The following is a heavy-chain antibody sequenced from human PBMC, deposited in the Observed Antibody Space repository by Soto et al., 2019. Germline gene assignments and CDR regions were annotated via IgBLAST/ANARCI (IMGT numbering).Heavy chain of an antibody. J-gene: IGHJ6*02. V-gene: IGHV1-69*12. CDR3: ARHVPAAGYYYGMAV. Sequence: QVQLVQSGAEVKKPGSSVKVSCKASGGTFSSYAISWVRQAPGQGLEWMGGIIPIFGTANYAQKFQGRVTITADEATSTACMELGSLRSEDTAVYYCARHVPAAGYYYGMAVWGQGTTVTVSS. D-gene: IGHD2-2*01. CDR1: GGTFSSYA. CDR2: IIPIFGTA.